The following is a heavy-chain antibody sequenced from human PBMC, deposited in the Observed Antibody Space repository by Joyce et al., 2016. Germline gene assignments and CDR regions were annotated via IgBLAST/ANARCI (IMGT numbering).Heavy chain of an antibody. V-gene: IGHV5-51*01. CDR2: IYPNDFDT. CDR1: GYRFSNYW. Sequence: EVQLEQSGAEVNKPGESLKISCKGSGYRFSNYWIGWVRQLPGKGLEWMGTIYPNDFDTRYSPSFQGQVTISADKSISTAYLQLTSLRASDTAIYYCARHEHLPAAFDFWGQGTLVTVSS. J-gene: IGHJ4*02. CDR3: ARHEHLPAAFDF. D-gene: IGHD2-2*01.